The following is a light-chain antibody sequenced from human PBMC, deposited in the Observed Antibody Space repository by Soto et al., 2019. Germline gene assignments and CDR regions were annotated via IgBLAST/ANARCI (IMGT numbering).Light chain of an antibody. CDR3: AKREDSRRAYV. CDR1: NSRSGSNY. Sequence: QSVLPQPPSASGTLGQRVTISRSTTNSRSGSNYVYWYQQLPGAAPKLLIYRNDQRPSGVPDRFSASKSGTSASLAISVLRAEDEADYFCAKREDSRRAYVFGSGT. CDR2: RND. J-gene: IGLJ1*01. V-gene: IGLV1-47*01.